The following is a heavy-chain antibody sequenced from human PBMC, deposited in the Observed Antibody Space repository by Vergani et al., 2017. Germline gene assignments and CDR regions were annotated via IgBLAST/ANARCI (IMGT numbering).Heavy chain of an antibody. CDR1: GGSFTSYD. J-gene: IGHJ6*03. Sequence: QVQLQQWGGGLLKPSETLSLTCVVNGGSFTSYDWTWIRQSPVEGLEWVGDIDHTGRPDYNPSLKSRLTMSVDKSRNQFSLTLNSVTATDTAIYFCARVNTETNGHLYYYYYMDVWGQGTAVTVS. V-gene: IGHV4-34*01. D-gene: IGHD4-11*01. CDR2: IDHTGRP. CDR3: ARVNTETNGHLYYYYYMDV.